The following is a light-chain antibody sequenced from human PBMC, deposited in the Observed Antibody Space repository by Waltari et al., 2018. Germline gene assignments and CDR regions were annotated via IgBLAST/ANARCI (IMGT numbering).Light chain of an antibody. V-gene: IGKV3-20*01. Sequence: ETVLTQSPGTPSLSPAERATHPCRASQSVSRVLAWYQQKPVQAPRRLIYGASNRATGIPDRFSGSGSGTDFSLTISRLEPEDFAVYYCQHYVRLPVTFGQGTKVEIK. CDR1: QSVSRV. CDR3: QHYVRLPVT. J-gene: IGKJ1*01. CDR2: GAS.